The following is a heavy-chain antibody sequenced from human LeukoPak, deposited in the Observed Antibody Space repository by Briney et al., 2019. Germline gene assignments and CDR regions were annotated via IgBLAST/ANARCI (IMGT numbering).Heavy chain of an antibody. CDR2: INPSGGST. CDR3: ATLSSGYYNYMDV. Sequence: ASVKVSCKASGYAFTSYYMHWVRQAPGQGLEWMGIINPSGGSTSYAQKFQGRVTMTRDMSTSTVYMELSSLRSEDTAVYYCATLSSGYYNYMDVWGKGTTVTVSS. V-gene: IGHV1-46*01. D-gene: IGHD3-22*01. J-gene: IGHJ6*03. CDR1: GYAFTSYY.